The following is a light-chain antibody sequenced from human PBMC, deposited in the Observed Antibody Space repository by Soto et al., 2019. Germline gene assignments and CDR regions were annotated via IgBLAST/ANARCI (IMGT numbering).Light chain of an antibody. CDR3: SSYRSGSTLI. CDR1: SSDIGGYNY. J-gene: IGLJ2*01. Sequence: QSVLTQPASVSGSPGQSITISCTGTSSDIGGYNYVSWYQQHPGKAPKLIIYDVSNRPSGVSNRFSGSKSGNTASLTISGXQAEDEADYYCSSYRSGSTLIFGGGTKLTVL. CDR2: DVS. V-gene: IGLV2-14*01.